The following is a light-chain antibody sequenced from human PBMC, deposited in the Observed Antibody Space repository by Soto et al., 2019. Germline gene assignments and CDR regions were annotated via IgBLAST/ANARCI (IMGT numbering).Light chain of an antibody. J-gene: IGLJ1*01. Sequence: QSALTQPASVSGSPGHSITISCTGTSSDVGGYNYVSWYQQHPGKAPKLMIYDVSNRPSGVSNRFSGSKSGNTASLTISGLQAEDEADYYCSSYTSSSFPYVFGTGNKVA. CDR1: SSDVGGYNY. CDR2: DVS. V-gene: IGLV2-14*01. CDR3: SSYTSSSFPYV.